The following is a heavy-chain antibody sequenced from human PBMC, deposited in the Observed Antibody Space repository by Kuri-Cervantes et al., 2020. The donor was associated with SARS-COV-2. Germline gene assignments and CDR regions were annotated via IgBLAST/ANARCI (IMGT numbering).Heavy chain of an antibody. V-gene: IGHV3-53*01. Sequence: GESLKISCAASGFTASSNYMSWVRQAPGKGLEWVSVIYSGGSTYYADSVKGRFTISRDNSKNTLYLQTNSLRAEDTAVYYCARVDRTGGNAFVDYWGQGTLVTVTS. CDR2: IYSGGST. J-gene: IGHJ4*02. D-gene: IGHD4-23*01. CDR3: ARVDRTGGNAFVDY. CDR1: GFTASSNY.